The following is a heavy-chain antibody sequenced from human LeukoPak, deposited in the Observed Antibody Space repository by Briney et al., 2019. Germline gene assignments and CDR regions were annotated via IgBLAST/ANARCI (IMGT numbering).Heavy chain of an antibody. J-gene: IGHJ4*02. Sequence: ASVKVSCKASGYTFTGCYMHWVRQAPGQGLEWMGWINPNSGGTNYAQKFQGRVTMTRDTSISTAYMELSRLRSDDTAVYYCARGYCSSTSCYYHVDYWGQGTLVTVSS. CDR3: ARGYCSSTSCYYHVDY. CDR1: GYTFTGCY. V-gene: IGHV1-2*02. D-gene: IGHD2-2*01. CDR2: INPNSGGT.